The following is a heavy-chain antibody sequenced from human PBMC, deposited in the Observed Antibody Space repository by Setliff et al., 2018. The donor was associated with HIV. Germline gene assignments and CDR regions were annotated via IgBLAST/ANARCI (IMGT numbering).Heavy chain of an antibody. J-gene: IGHJ4*02. V-gene: IGHV4-4*02. CDR3: ARVGLPYNSGRLDQ. Sequence: SETLSLTCTVSGGSIISSHWWSWVRQPPGKGLEWIGEIFHSGSPNYTPSLKRRLTIAVDKSKNQFSLKLTSVTAADTAVYYCARVGLPYNSGRLDQWGQGSLVTVSS. D-gene: IGHD5-18*01. CDR2: IFHSGSP. CDR1: GGSIISSHW.